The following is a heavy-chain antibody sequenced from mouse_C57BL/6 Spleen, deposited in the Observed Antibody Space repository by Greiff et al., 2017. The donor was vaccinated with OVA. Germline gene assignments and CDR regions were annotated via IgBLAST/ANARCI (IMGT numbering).Heavy chain of an antibody. Sequence: QVQLQQPGAELVRPGSSVKLSCKASGYTFTSYWMHWVKQRPIQGLEWIGNIDPSDSETHYNQKFKDKATLTVDKSSSTAYMQLSSLTSEDSAVYYCARSGIYYYGSSPFRDAMDYWGQGTSVTVSS. V-gene: IGHV1-52*01. CDR2: IDPSDSET. D-gene: IGHD1-1*01. J-gene: IGHJ4*01. CDR3: ARSGIYYYGSSPFRDAMDY. CDR1: GYTFTSYW.